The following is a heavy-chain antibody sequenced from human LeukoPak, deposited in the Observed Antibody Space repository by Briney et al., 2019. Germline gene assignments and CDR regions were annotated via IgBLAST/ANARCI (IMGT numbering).Heavy chain of an antibody. CDR3: TRVRYYYDSSGYCVDY. CDR2: ICAYKGNT. V-gene: IGHV1-18*01. D-gene: IGHD3-22*01. CDR1: GYTFTSYG. Sequence: ASVTVSFKASGYTFTSYGISWVRQAPGQGLEWMGWICAYKGNTNYAQKLQGGVTMTTDTSTSTAYMELRSLRSDDTAVYYCTRVRYYYDSSGYCVDYWGQGTLVTVSS. J-gene: IGHJ4*02.